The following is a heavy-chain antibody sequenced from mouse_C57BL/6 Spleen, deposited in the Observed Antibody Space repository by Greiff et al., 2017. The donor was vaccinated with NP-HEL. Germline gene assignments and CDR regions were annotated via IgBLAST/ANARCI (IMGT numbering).Heavy chain of an antibody. CDR2: INPNNGGT. CDR1: GYTFTDYN. J-gene: IGHJ4*01. CDR3: AREIYDGYYRNYAMDC. D-gene: IGHD2-3*01. Sequence: VQLQQSGPELVKPGASVKMSCKASGYTFTDYNMHWVKQSHGKSLEWIGYINPNNGGTSYNQKFKGKATLTVNKSSSTAYMELRSLTSENSAVYYCAREIYDGYYRNYAMDCWGQGTTVTVSS. V-gene: IGHV1-22*01.